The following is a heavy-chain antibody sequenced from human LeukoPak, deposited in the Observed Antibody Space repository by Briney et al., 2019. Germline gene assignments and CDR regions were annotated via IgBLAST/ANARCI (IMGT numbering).Heavy chain of an antibody. CDR2: ISYDGSNK. CDR3: AKSSDRYQSAPFQH. J-gene: IGHJ1*01. V-gene: IGHV3-30-3*02. CDR1: GFTFSSYA. Sequence: GRSLRLSCAASGFTFSSYAMHWVRQAPGKGLEWVAVISYDGSNKYYADSVKGRFTISRDNSKNTLYLQMNSLRAEDTAVYYCAKSSDRYQSAPFQHWGQGTLVTVSS. D-gene: IGHD2-2*01.